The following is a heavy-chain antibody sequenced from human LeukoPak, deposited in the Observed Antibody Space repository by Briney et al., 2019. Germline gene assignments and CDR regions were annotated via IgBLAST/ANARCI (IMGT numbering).Heavy chain of an antibody. CDR3: ARDLMVVTRGLSAEYFQH. J-gene: IGHJ1*01. CDR2: MNPNSGNT. V-gene: IGHV1-8*03. CDR1: GHTFTSYD. D-gene: IGHD4-23*01. Sequence: ASVKVSCKASGHTFTSYDFNWVRQATGQGLEWMGWMNPNSGNTGYAQKFQGRVTITRNTSISTAYMELSSLRSEDTAVYYCARDLMVVTRGLSAEYFQHWGQGTLVTVSS.